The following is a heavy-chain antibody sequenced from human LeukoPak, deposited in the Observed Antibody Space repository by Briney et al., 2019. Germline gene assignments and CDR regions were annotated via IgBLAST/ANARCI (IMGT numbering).Heavy chain of an antibody. D-gene: IGHD6-13*01. Sequence: SVKVSCKASGGTFISYAISWVGQAPGQGREWMGGIIPIFGTANYAQKFQGRVTITADESTSTAYMELSSLRSEDTAVYYCAGPSPSSSWYHRAFDIWGQGTMVTVSS. CDR1: GGTFISYA. V-gene: IGHV1-69*13. CDR2: IIPIFGTA. CDR3: AGPSPSSSWYHRAFDI. J-gene: IGHJ3*02.